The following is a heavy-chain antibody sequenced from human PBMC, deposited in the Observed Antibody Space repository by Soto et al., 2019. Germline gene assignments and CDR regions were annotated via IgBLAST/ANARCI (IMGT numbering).Heavy chain of an antibody. V-gene: IGHV1-2*02. CDR1: ENGFLRYY. CDR2: ISPFNGGT. Sequence: GSVKVSLKASENGFLRYYFPWVRQAPGQGLEGEGWISPFNGGTDSAQKIQGRVTLTRDTYTRTLFMELSRLTSADTTVYYCAWAGTTPIFNHWGQGALVSVSS. CDR3: AWAGTTPIFNH. D-gene: IGHD3-3*01. J-gene: IGHJ4*02.